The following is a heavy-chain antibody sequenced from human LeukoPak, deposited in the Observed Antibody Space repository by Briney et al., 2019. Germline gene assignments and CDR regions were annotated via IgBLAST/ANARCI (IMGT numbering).Heavy chain of an antibody. V-gene: IGHV1-69*05. CDR2: IIPIFGTA. D-gene: IGHD3-3*01. CDR1: GGTFSSYA. J-gene: IGHJ4*02. Sequence: SVKVSCKASGGTFSSYAISWVRQAPGQGLEWMGGIIPIFGTANYAQKFQGRVTITTDESTSTAYMELSSLSSEDTAVYYCARGSLSYDFWSGYSVGSPDYRGQGTLVTVSS. CDR3: ARGSLSYDFWSGYSVGSPDY.